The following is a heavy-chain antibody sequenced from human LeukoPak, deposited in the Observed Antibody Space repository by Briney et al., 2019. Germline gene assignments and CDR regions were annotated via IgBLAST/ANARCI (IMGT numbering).Heavy chain of an antibody. CDR3: ANQPTTTSNFDN. CDR1: GSSITTFY. V-gene: IGHV4-4*07. J-gene: IGHJ4*02. Sequence: SETLSLTCTVSGSSITTFYWNWIRQPAGKGLEWIGRLYTRGTTIYNPSLKGRVTMSFDASKNQFSLNLTSVTAADTAIYFCANQPTTTSNFDNWGQGTLVTVSS. D-gene: IGHD1-1*01. CDR2: LYTRGTT.